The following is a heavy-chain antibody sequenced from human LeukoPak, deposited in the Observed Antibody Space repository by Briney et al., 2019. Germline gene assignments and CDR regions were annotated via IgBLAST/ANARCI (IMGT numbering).Heavy chain of an antibody. CDR3: ARDYLRAAYNFDY. Sequence: GRSLRLSCAASGFSFSSYSMHWVRQAPGKGLEWVAVISHDATIQYYPDSVKGRFTISRDNSKNTLYLQMNSPTVEDTAVYYCARDYLRAAYNFDYWGLGTLVTVSS. CDR2: ISHDATIQ. CDR1: GFSFSSYS. J-gene: IGHJ4*02. D-gene: IGHD1-1*01. V-gene: IGHV3-30*01.